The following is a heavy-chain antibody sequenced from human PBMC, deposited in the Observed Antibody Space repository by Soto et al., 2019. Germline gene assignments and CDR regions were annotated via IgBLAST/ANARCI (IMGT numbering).Heavy chain of an antibody. V-gene: IGHV1-2*04. CDR1: GYTFTDYY. D-gene: IGHD1-1*01. CDR3: ARGSPTTTPFDY. Sequence: ASVKVSCKASGYTFTDYYMHWVRQAPGQGLEWMGWVNPNNGGTSYAQKFEGWVTMTRDTSISTAYMEVRRLTSDDTAVYYCARGSPTTTPFDYWGQGTLVTVSS. J-gene: IGHJ4*02. CDR2: VNPNNGGT.